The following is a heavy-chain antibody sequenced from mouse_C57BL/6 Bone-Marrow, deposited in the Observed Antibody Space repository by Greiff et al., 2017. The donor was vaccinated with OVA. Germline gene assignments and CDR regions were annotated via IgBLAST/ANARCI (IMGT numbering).Heavy chain of an antibody. V-gene: IGHV2-2*01. Sequence: VQLVESGPGLVQHSQSLSITCTVSGFSLTSYGVHWVRQSPGKGLEWLGVIWSGGSTDYNAAFISRLSISKDNSKSQVFFKMNSLQADDTAIYYCARITTEAYYAMDYWGQGTSVTVSS. CDR2: IWSGGST. CDR1: GFSLTSYG. J-gene: IGHJ4*01. D-gene: IGHD2-4*01. CDR3: ARITTEAYYAMDY.